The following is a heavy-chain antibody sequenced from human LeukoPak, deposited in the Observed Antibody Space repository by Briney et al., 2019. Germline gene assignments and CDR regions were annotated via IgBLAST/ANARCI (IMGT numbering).Heavy chain of an antibody. J-gene: IGHJ4*02. CDR1: GYTFTSYG. Sequence: ASVKVSCKASGYTFTSYGISWVRQVPGQGLEWMGWISAYTGNTNYAQNLQGRVTMTTDTSTRTAYMDLRSLRSDDTAVYYCAKGSRASYYGSGIPFPFEYWGQGTLVTVSS. CDR2: ISAYTGNT. CDR3: AKGSRASYYGSGIPFPFEY. V-gene: IGHV1-18*01. D-gene: IGHD3-10*01.